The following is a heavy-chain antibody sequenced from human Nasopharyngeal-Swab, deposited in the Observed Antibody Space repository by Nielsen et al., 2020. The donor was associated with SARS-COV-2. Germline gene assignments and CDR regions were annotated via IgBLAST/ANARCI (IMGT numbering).Heavy chain of an antibody. V-gene: IGHV3-30*03. CDR2: ISYDGSNK. CDR3: AGPSWSSLIYGMDV. Sequence: GESLKISCAASGFTFSSYGMHWVRQAPGKGLEWVAVISYDGSNKYYADSVKGRFTISRDNSKNTLYLQMNSLRAEDTAVYYCAGPSWSSLIYGMDVWGQGTTVIVSS. J-gene: IGHJ6*02. D-gene: IGHD6-13*01. CDR1: GFTFSSYG.